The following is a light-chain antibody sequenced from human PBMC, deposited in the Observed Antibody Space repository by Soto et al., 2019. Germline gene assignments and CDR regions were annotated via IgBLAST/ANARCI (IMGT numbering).Light chain of an antibody. CDR2: EDT. J-gene: IGLJ2*01. CDR1: SSDVGRYHL. V-gene: IGLV2-23*01. CDR3: CSYAGGTSVV. Sequence: QSALTQPASVSGSPGKSITISCTGTSSDVGRYHLVSWYQQHPGKAPKLMIFEDTGRPSGVSNRFSGSKSGNTASLTISGLQTEDEADYYCCSYAGGTSVVFGGGTQLTVL.